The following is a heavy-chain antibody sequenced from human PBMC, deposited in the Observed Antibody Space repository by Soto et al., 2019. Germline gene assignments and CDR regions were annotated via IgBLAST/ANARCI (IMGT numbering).Heavy chain of an antibody. CDR2: ISAYNGNT. D-gene: IGHD3-22*01. J-gene: IGHJ4*02. Sequence: QVQLVQSGAEVKKPGSSVKVSCKASGYTFTSYGISWVRQAPGQGLECMGWISAYNGNTNYAQKLQGRVTLTTDTTTSTAYMELRSLRSYDTAVYYCARRTQYDSSGVEFGGHLDYWGQGTLVTVS. CDR1: GYTFTSYG. CDR3: ARRTQYDSSGVEFGGHLDY. V-gene: IGHV1-18*01.